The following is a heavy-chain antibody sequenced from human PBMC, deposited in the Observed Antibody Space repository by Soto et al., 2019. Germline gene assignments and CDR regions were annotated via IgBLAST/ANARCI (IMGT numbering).Heavy chain of an antibody. CDR2: INHSGST. D-gene: IGHD6-6*01. CDR1: GGSFSDYY. CDR3: ARTSRFAY. V-gene: IGHV4-34*01. Sequence: SETLSLTCAVYGGSFSDYYWSWIRQPPGKGLEWIGEINHSGSTNYNPSLKSRVTISVDTSKSQFSLKLSSVTAADTAVYYCARTSRFAYWGQGTLVTVSS. J-gene: IGHJ4*02.